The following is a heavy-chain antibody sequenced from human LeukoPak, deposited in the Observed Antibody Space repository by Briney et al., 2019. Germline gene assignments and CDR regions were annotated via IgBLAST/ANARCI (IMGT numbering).Heavy chain of an antibody. CDR1: GGSISGNY. D-gene: IGHD6-13*01. CDR2: INHSGST. Sequence: PSETLSVTCTVSGGSISGNYWSWIRQPPGKGLEWIGEINHSGSTNYNPSLKSRVTISVDTSKNQFSLKLSSVTAADTAVYYCARNEQQLVLGNNWFDPWGQGTLVTVSS. V-gene: IGHV4-34*01. J-gene: IGHJ5*02. CDR3: ARNEQQLVLGNNWFDP.